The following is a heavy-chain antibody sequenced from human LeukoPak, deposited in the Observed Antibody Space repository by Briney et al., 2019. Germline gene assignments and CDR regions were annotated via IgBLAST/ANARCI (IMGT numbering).Heavy chain of an antibody. CDR3: ARDLAAAGRLYYFDY. CDR2: INPNSGDT. V-gene: IGHV1-2*02. CDR1: AYSFTGYY. Sequence: ASVKVSCKASAYSFTGYYMHWVRQAPGQGLEWMGWINPNSGDTNYAQNVQGRVTMTRDTSISTAYMELSSLRSDDTAVYYCARDLAAAGRLYYFDYWGQGTLVTVSS. J-gene: IGHJ4*02. D-gene: IGHD6-13*01.